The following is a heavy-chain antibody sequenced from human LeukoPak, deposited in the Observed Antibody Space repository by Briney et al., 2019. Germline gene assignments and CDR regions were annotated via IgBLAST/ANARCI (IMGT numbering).Heavy chain of an antibody. V-gene: IGHV3-48*04. CDR3: ARAPSPYYDYVWGSS. D-gene: IGHD3-16*01. CDR1: GFTFSSYS. Sequence: GGSLRLSCAASGFTFSSYSMNWVRQAPGKGLEWVSYISSSSTIYYADSVKGRFTISRDNAKNSLYLQMNSLRAEDTAVYYCARAPSPYYDYVWGSSWGQGTLVTVSS. CDR2: ISSSSTI. J-gene: IGHJ5*02.